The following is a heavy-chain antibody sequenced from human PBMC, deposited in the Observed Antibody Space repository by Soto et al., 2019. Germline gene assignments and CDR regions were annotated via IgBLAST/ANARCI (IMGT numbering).Heavy chain of an antibody. CDR3: ARPIQHYYDSSGQSAWFDP. CDR1: GGTFISYA. V-gene: IGHV1-69*12. D-gene: IGHD3-22*01. J-gene: IGHJ5*02. CDR2: IIPIFGTA. Sequence: QVQLVQSGAEVKKPGSSVKVSCKASGGTFISYAISWVRQAPGQGLEWMGGIIPIFGTANYAQKFQGRVTITADESTSTAYMELSSLRSEDTAVYYCARPIQHYYDSSGQSAWFDPWGQGTLVTVSS.